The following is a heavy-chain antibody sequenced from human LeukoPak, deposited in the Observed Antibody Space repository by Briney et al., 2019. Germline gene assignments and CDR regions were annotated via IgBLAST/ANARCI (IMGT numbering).Heavy chain of an antibody. J-gene: IGHJ5*02. D-gene: IGHD1-26*01. CDR2: INPNSGGT. Sequence: ASVKVSCKASGYTFIGYYMHWVRQAPGQGLEWMGWINPNSGGTNYAQKFQGRVTMTRDTSISTAYMELSRLRSDDTAVYYCARDRGSYAPDNWFDPWGQGTLVTVSS. CDR3: ARDRGSYAPDNWFDP. CDR1: GYTFIGYY. V-gene: IGHV1-2*02.